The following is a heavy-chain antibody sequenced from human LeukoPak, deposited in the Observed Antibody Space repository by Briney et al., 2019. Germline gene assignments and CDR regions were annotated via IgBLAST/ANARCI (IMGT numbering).Heavy chain of an antibody. V-gene: IGHV3-30*03. CDR3: ARGIAAAAREDYYGMDV. Sequence: PGGSLRLSCAASGFTFSSYGMHWVRQAPGKGLEWVAVISYDGSNKYYADSVKGRFTISRDNSKNTLYLQMNSLRAEDTAVYYCARGIAAAAREDYYGMDVWGQGTTVTVSS. CDR1: GFTFSSYG. CDR2: ISYDGSNK. J-gene: IGHJ6*02. D-gene: IGHD6-13*01.